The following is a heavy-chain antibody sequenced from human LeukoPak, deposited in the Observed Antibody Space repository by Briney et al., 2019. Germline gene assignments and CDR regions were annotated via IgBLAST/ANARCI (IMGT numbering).Heavy chain of an antibody. D-gene: IGHD6-13*01. CDR3: ARGYSSTNWFDP. CDR2: INHSGST. Sequence: SEALSLTCAVYGGSFSGYYWSWIRQPPGKGLEWIGEINHSGSTNYNPSLKSRVTISVDTSKIQFSLKLSSVTAADTAVYYCARGYSSTNWFDPWGQGTLVTVSS. J-gene: IGHJ5*02. V-gene: IGHV4-34*01. CDR1: GGSFSGYY.